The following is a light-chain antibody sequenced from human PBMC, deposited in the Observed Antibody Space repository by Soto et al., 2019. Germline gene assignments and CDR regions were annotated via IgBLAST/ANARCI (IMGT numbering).Light chain of an antibody. CDR1: QSISKW. CDR2: DAS. V-gene: IGKV1-5*01. CDR3: QQYSGYCPEA. Sequence: TITCRASQSISKWLAWYQQKPGKAPNLXXXDASSLESGVPSRFSGSGSGTEFTLTITSLQHDDFATYYYQQYSGYCPEAFGQGNKVDIK. J-gene: IGKJ1*01.